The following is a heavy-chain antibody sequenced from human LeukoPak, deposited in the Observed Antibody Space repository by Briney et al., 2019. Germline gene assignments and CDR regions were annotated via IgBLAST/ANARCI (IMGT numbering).Heavy chain of an antibody. V-gene: IGHV1-2*02. D-gene: IGHD2-2*01. Sequence: ASVKVSCKASGYTFTGYYMHWVRQAPGQGLEWMGWINPHSGGTNYAQKFQGGVTMTRDTSITTAYMELSSLRSDDTAVYYCARDVGEYCSSANCYASHYWGQGTLVTVSS. CDR1: GYTFTGYY. J-gene: IGHJ4*02. CDR2: INPHSGGT. CDR3: ARDVGEYCSSANCYASHY.